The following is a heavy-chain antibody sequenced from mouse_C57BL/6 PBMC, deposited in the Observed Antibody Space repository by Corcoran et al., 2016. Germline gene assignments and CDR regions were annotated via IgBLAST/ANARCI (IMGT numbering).Heavy chain of an antibody. CDR3: VDGYYLWFAY. CDR2: IYTDTGEP. V-gene: IGHV9-1*01. CDR1: GYTFTEYP. Sequence: QIQLVQSGPELKKPGETVKISCKASGYTFTEYPMHWVKQAPGKGFQGMGMIYTDTGEPTYAEESKGRFAFSLETSASTAYLQINNLKKEDTATYFCVDGYYLWFAYWGQGTLVTVSA. J-gene: IGHJ3*01. D-gene: IGHD2-3*01.